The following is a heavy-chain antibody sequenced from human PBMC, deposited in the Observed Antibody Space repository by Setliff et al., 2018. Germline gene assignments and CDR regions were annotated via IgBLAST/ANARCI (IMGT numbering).Heavy chain of an antibody. J-gene: IGHJ4*02. V-gene: IGHV4-61*02. CDR1: GGSISVSGGTYY. D-gene: IGHD5-12*01. Sequence: SETLSLTCSVSGGSISVSGGTYYWSWIRQPAGKGLEWIGGIYNSGYTHYKPSLKSRATISVDTSKSQFSLNLSNVTAADTAVYYCARESRFGYSGYDCAFDYWGQGMLVTSPQ. CDR2: IYNSGYT. CDR3: ARESRFGYSGYDCAFDY.